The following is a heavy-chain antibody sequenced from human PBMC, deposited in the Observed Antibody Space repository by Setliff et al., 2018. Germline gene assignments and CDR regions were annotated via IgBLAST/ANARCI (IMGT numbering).Heavy chain of an antibody. D-gene: IGHD2-2*01. J-gene: IGHJ6*03. CDR2: IKQDGSEK. CDR1: QFSFSSYA. CDR3: AREPRGPPRKYQIYYYYYMDV. Sequence: GGSLRLSCAASQFSFSSYAMSWVRQAPGKGREWVANIKQDGSEKYYVDSVKGRFTISRDNAKNSLYLQMNSLRAEDTAVYYCAREPRGPPRKYQIYYYYYMDVWGKGTTVTVSS. V-gene: IGHV3-7*01.